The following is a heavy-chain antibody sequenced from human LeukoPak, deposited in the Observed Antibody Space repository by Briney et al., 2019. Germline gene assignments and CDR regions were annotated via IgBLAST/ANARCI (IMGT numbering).Heavy chain of an antibody. V-gene: IGHV4-34*01. Sequence: KPSETLSLTCAVYGGSFSGYYWSWLRQPPGKGLEWIGEINHSGSTNYNPSLKSRVTISVDTSKNQFSLKLSSVTAADTAVYYCASLYYYGSGKEYNWFDPWGQGTLVTVSS. CDR3: ASLYYYGSGKEYNWFDP. J-gene: IGHJ5*02. D-gene: IGHD3-10*01. CDR2: INHSGST. CDR1: GGSFSGYY.